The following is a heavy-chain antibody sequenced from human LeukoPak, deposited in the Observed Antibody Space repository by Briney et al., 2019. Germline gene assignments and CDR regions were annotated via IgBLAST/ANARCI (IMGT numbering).Heavy chain of an antibody. CDR2: IHYSGST. CDR3: ARLVWLGESPGSWFDS. D-gene: IGHD3-10*01. CDR1: GGSITSHF. Sequence: SETLSLTRSVSGGSITSHFWSWIRQPPGKGLEWIGYIHYSGSTNYNPSLKSRVTISPDTSKNQLFLKLNSVTAAGTAVYYCARLVWLGESPGSWFDSWGQGTLVTVSS. V-gene: IGHV4-59*11. J-gene: IGHJ5*01.